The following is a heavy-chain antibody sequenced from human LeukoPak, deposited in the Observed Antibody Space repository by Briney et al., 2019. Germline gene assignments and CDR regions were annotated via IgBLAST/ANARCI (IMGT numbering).Heavy chain of an antibody. V-gene: IGHV1-69*04. J-gene: IGHJ6*02. CDR1: GGTFSSYT. CDR3: ARDPYYYGSGSFPYYYYYGMDV. CDR2: TIPILGIA. Sequence: SVKVSCKASGGTFSSYTISWVRQAPGQGLEWMGRTIPILGIANYAQKFQGRVTITADKSTSTAYMELSSLRSEDTAVYYCARDPYYYGSGSFPYYYYYGMDVWGQGTTVTVSS. D-gene: IGHD3-10*01.